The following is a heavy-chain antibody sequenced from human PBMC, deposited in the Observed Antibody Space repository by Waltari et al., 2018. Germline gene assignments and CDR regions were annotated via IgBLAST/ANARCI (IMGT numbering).Heavy chain of an antibody. V-gene: IGHV1-69*04. D-gene: IGHD2-21*02. J-gene: IGHJ4*02. CDR1: GGTFSSYA. CDR3: ARGDGGNLLFDY. Sequence: QVQLVQSGAEVKKPGSSVKVSCKASGGTFSSYAISWVRQAPGQGLEWMGWIIHIRGIANYAQKFPGRVTITADVSTSTAYMERSSLRSEDTAVYYCARGDGGNLLFDYWGQGTLVTVSS. CDR2: IIHIRGIA.